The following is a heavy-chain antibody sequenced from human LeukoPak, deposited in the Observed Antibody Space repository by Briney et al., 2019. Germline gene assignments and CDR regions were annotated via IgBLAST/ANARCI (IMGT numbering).Heavy chain of an antibody. Sequence: EASVKVSCKASGYSFTSHYMHWVRQAPGQGLEWMGLINPSGSSTLYAQKFQGRVTMTRDMSTTTDYMELRSLRSDDTAVYYCARDHDSSGSLSHFDYWGQGTLVTVSS. CDR2: INPSGSST. CDR1: GYSFTSHY. CDR3: ARDHDSSGSLSHFDY. D-gene: IGHD3-22*01. V-gene: IGHV1-46*01. J-gene: IGHJ4*02.